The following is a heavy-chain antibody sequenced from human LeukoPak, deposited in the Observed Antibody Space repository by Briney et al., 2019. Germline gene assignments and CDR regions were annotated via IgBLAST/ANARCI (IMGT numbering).Heavy chain of an antibody. CDR3: ASQSDPYSSSWYYFDY. CDR2: IYYSGST. J-gene: IGHJ4*02. V-gene: IGHV4-59*01. D-gene: IGHD6-13*01. CDR1: GGSISSYY. Sequence: SETLSLTCTVSGGSISSYYWSWIRQPPGKGLEWIGYIYYSGSTNYNPSLKSRVTITVDTSKNQFSLKLSSVTAADTAVYYCASQSDPYSSSWYYFDYWGQGTLVTVSP.